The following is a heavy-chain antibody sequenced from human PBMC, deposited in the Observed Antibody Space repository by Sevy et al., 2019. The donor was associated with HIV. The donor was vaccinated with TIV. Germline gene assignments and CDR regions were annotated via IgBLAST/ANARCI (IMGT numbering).Heavy chain of an antibody. CDR1: GFTFSSYG. V-gene: IGHV3-33*01. Sequence: GGSLRLSCAASGFTFSSYGMHWVRQAPGKGLEWVAVIWYDGSNKYYADSVKGRFTISRDNSKNTLYLQMNSLRAEDTAVYYCARDADFSPARHPKQQLVSVRYYYYYGMDVWGQGTTVTVSS. CDR2: IWYDGSNK. J-gene: IGHJ6*02. CDR3: ARDADFSPARHPKQQLVSVRYYYYYGMDV. D-gene: IGHD6-13*01.